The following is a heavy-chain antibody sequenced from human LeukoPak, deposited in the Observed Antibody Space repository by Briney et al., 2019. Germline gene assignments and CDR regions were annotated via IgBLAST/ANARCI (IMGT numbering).Heavy chain of an antibody. V-gene: IGHV1-18*01. CDR2: ISAYNGNT. D-gene: IGHD2-2*01. J-gene: IGHJ5*02. CDR1: GYTFTSYG. CDR3: ARDGYCSSTSCYSPHNWFDP. Sequence: GASVKVSCKASGYTFTSYGISRVRQAPGQGLEWMVWISAYNGNTNYAQKLQGRVTMTTDTSTSTAYMELRSLRSDDTAVYYCARDGYCSSTSCYSPHNWFDPWGQGTLVTVSS.